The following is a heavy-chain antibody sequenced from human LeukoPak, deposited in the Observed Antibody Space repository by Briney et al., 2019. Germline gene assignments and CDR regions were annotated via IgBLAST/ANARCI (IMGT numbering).Heavy chain of an antibody. CDR1: GGPNSSYY. D-gene: IGHD6-19*01. CDR3: ARSNSGWYYFDY. CDR2: IYYSGST. Sequence: PSETLSLTCTVSGGPNSSYYWSWIRQPPGKGLEWSGYIYYSGSTNYNPSLKSRVTISVDTSKNQFSLKLSSVTAADTAVYYCARSNSGWYYFDYWGQGTLVTVSS. V-gene: IGHV4-59*01. J-gene: IGHJ4*02.